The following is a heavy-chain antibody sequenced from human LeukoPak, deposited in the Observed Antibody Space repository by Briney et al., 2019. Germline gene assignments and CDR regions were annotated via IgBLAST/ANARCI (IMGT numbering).Heavy chain of an antibody. Sequence: ASAKVSCKASGYTFTSYYMHWVRQAPGQGLEWMGIINPSGGSTSYAQKFQGRVTMTRDTSTSTVYMELSSLRSEDTAVYYCARRGGYYDSSGYAIPYWYFGLWGRGTLVTVSS. CDR1: GYTFTSYY. CDR2: INPSGGST. V-gene: IGHV1-46*01. CDR3: ARRGGYYDSSGYAIPYWYFGL. D-gene: IGHD3-22*01. J-gene: IGHJ2*01.